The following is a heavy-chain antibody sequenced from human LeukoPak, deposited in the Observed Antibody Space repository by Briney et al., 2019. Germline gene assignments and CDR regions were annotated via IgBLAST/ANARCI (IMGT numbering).Heavy chain of an antibody. J-gene: IGHJ3*02. CDR1: GFTFSSYW. D-gene: IGHD3-10*01. V-gene: IGHV3-7*03. Sequence: GASLRLSCAASGFTFSSYWMSWVRQAPGKGLEWVANIKQDGSEKYYVDSVKGRFTISRDNAKNSLYLQMNSLRAEDTAVYYCARDRWFGELFHDAFDIWGQGTMVTVSS. CDR3: ARDRWFGELFHDAFDI. CDR2: IKQDGSEK.